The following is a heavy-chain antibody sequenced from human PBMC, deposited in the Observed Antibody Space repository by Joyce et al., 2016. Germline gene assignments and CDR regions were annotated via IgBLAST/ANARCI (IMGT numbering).Heavy chain of an antibody. CDR3: ARGGASYDSTGFFSS. Sequence: EVHLVESGGDLVQPGGSLRLSCAASGFNVETNYMAGVRQATGKGLEWVSITYTDNSKYYTDSVTGRFTISKDISKNALYLQMKNVRPEDTAIYYCARGGASYDSTGFFSSWGQGTLVTVSS. V-gene: IGHV3-66*02. D-gene: IGHD3-22*01. CDR2: TYTDNSK. CDR1: GFNVETNY. J-gene: IGHJ4*02.